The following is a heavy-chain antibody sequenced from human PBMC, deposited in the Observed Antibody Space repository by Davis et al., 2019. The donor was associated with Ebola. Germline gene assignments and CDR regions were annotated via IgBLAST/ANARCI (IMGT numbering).Heavy chain of an antibody. CDR1: GFTFGSSA. J-gene: IGHJ4*02. V-gene: IGHV3-23*01. CDR2: ISGSGGTT. CDR3: TRDGRPGSLRLGELVSY. Sequence: PGGSLRLSCAASGFTFGSSAMSWVRQAPGKGLELVSVISGSGGTTYYADSVKGRFTISRDSSKNTLYLQMNSLRAEETAVYYCTRDGRPGSLRLGELVSYWGQGTLVTVSS. D-gene: IGHD3-16*01.